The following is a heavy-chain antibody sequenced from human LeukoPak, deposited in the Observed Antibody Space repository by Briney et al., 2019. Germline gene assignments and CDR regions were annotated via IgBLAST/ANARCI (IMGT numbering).Heavy chain of an antibody. CDR3: ARDPQSTVTTPFFDY. CDR2: ISFDGSNK. Sequence: GRSLRLSCAASGFTFSSYAMHWVRQAPGKGLEWVAVISFDGSNKYYADSVKGRFSISRDSSKNTLYLQMNSLRAGDTALYYCARDPQSTVTTPFFDYWGQGTLVTVSS. CDR1: GFTFSSYA. D-gene: IGHD4-17*01. J-gene: IGHJ4*02. V-gene: IGHV3-30*04.